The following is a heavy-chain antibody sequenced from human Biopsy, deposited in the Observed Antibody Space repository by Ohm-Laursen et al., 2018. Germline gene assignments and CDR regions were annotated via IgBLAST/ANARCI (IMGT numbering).Heavy chain of an antibody. J-gene: IGHJ4*02. V-gene: IGHV1-24*01. CDR1: GYTLTALS. CDR2: FAPENGKT. Sequence: GASVKVSCKVSGYTLTALSMHWVRQAPGRGIEWMGGFAPENGKTIYAQKFQGRITMTEDTSTDTAYMELSSLRSEDTAVYYCAADINVWNVNYWGQGTQVTVSS. D-gene: IGHD1-1*01. CDR3: AADINVWNVNY.